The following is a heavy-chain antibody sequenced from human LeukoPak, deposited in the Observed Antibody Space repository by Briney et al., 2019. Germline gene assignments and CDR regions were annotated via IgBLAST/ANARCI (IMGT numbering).Heavy chain of an antibody. D-gene: IGHD3-22*01. V-gene: IGHV1-69*13. CDR1: GGTFSSYA. J-gene: IGHJ4*02. CDR2: IIPIFGTA. Sequence: SVKVSCKASGGTFSSYAISWVRQAPGQGLEWMGGIIPIFGTANYAQKFQGRVTITADESTSTAYMELSSLRSEDTAVYYCARVRGCYYDSSGYFDYWGQGTLVTVSS. CDR3: ARVRGCYYDSSGYFDY.